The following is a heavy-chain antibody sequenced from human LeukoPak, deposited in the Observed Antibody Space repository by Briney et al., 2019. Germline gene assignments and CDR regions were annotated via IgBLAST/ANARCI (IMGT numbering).Heavy chain of an antibody. CDR3: ARKMTTAAQYYYYYGMDV. J-gene: IGHJ6*02. D-gene: IGHD4-17*01. CDR1: GVTFSSYV. Sequence: GGSLRLSCEASGVTFSSYVMSWVRQAPGKGLEWVSAISGSGGSTYYADSVKGRFTISRDNSKNTLYLQMNSLRAEDTAVYYCARKMTTAAQYYYYYGMDVWGQGTTVTVSS. CDR2: ISGSGGST. V-gene: IGHV3-23*01.